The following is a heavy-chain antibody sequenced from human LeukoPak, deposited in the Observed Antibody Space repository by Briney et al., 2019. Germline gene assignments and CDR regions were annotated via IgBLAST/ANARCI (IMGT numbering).Heavy chain of an antibody. V-gene: IGHV4-59*08. D-gene: IGHD6-13*01. CDR1: GGSIIIYY. J-gene: IGHJ6*02. Sequence: PSETLSLTCTVSGGSIIIYYGSWIRQPRGEGLEWIGYIYYSGSTNYNPSRRSRVTISVDTSKTQFSLKLSTMTAADTAVYYCASSFYSSSWYYYGMDVWGQGTTVTVSS. CDR2: IYYSGST. CDR3: ASSFYSSSWYYYGMDV.